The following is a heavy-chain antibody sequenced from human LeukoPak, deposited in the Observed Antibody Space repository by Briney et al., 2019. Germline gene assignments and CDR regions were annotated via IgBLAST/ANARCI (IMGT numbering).Heavy chain of an antibody. Sequence: SVKVSCKASGGTFSSYAISWVRQAPGQGLEWMGGIIPIFGTANYAQKFQGRVTITADESTSTAYMELSSLRSEDTAVYYCVSCSGGSCYTSRTFYYWGQGTLVTVSS. V-gene: IGHV1-69*13. D-gene: IGHD2-15*01. CDR3: VSCSGGSCYTSRTFYY. CDR2: IIPIFGTA. CDR1: GGTFSSYA. J-gene: IGHJ4*02.